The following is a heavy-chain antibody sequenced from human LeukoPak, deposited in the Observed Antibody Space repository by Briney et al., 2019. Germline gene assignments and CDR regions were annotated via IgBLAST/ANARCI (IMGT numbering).Heavy chain of an antibody. CDR2: IRYDGSNK. J-gene: IGHJ3*02. CDR3: AADIVVVPAAIGAFDI. D-gene: IGHD2-2*02. CDR1: GFTFSSYG. V-gene: IGHV3-30*02. Sequence: GGSLRLSCAASGFTFSSYGMHWVRQAPGKGLEWVAFIRYDGSNKYYADSVKGRFTISRDNSKNTLYLQMNSLRAEDTAVYYCAADIVVVPAAIGAFDIWGQGTMVTVSS.